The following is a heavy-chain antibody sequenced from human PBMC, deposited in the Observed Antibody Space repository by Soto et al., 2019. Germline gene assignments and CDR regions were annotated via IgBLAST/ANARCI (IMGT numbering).Heavy chain of an antibody. CDR1: GGPISSYH. CDR2: ISYSGST. V-gene: IGHV4-59*01. Sequence: PSETLSLTCTVSGGPISSYHWIWIRQPPGRGLESIGHISYSGSTTYNPSLESRVTISVDTSKNQFSLRLSSVTTADTAVYYCARAQSWSFYLFDYWGQGTAVTVPQ. CDR3: ARAQSWSFYLFDY. D-gene: IGHD3-10*01. J-gene: IGHJ4*02.